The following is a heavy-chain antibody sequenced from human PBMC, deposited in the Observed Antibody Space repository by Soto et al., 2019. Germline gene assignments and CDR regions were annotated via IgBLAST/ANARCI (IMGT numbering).Heavy chain of an antibody. CDR3: ARAWRPESPGAEYFHH. J-gene: IGHJ1*01. V-gene: IGHV3-53*01. CDR1: GFTVSNNY. CDR2: IYSDDTT. Sequence: EVQLVESGGGLIQPGGSVRLSCAASGFTVSNNYMSWVRQAPGKGLEWVSVIYSDDTTYYADSVKGRFTISRDISKNTLYLQMNSLRAEDTAVYYCARAWRPESPGAEYFHHWGQGTLVTVSS. D-gene: IGHD1-1*01.